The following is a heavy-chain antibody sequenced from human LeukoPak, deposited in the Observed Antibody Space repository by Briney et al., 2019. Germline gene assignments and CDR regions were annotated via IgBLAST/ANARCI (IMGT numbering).Heavy chain of an antibody. CDR2: IYYSGST. D-gene: IGHD3-3*01. V-gene: IGHV4-59*01. CDR3: ARETYYDFWSGYINDAFDI. CDR1: GGSISSYY. J-gene: IGHJ3*02. Sequence: SETLSLTCTVSGGSISSYYWSWIRQAPGKGLEWIGYIYYSGSTNYNPSLKSRVTISVDTSKNQFSLKLSSVTAADTAVYYCARETYYDFWSGYINDAFDIWGQGAMVTVSS.